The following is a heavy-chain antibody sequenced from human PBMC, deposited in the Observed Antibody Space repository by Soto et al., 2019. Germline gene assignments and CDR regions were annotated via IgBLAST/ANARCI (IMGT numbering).Heavy chain of an antibody. CDR3: VKVIYDSNWYPGYFDY. Sequence: PGGSLRLSCAASGFTFSSYAMHWVRQAPGQGLEYLSAISRKGDNTYYADSVKGRFTISRDNSKNTLYFQMTSLRTEDTGVYYCVKVIYDSNWYPGYFDYWGQGTLVTVSS. CDR2: ISRKGDNT. J-gene: IGHJ4*02. D-gene: IGHD6-13*01. CDR1: GFTFSSYA. V-gene: IGHV3-64D*06.